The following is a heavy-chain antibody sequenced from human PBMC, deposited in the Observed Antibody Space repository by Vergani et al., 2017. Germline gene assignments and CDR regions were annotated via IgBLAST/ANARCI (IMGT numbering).Heavy chain of an antibody. CDR2: INHSGST. CDR1: GGSFSGYY. CDR3: ARGFKGYCSSTSCYKPHDAFDI. V-gene: IGHV4-34*01. Sequence: QVQLQESGPGLVKPSETLSLTCAVYGGSFSGYYWSWIRQPPGKGLEWIGEINHSGSTNYNPSLKSRVTISVDTSKNQFSLKLSSVTAADTAVYYCARGFKGYCSSTSCYKPHDAFDIWGQGTMVTVSS. D-gene: IGHD2-2*02. J-gene: IGHJ3*02.